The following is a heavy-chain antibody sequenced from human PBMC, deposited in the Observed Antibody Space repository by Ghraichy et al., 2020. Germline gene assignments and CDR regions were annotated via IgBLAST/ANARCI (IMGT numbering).Heavy chain of an antibody. V-gene: IGHV3-74*01. D-gene: IGHD2-2*01. CDR2: INSDGSST. CDR3: ARGDYCSSTSCPYYYAMDV. CDR1: GFTFSTYW. Sequence: GESLNISCAASGFTFSTYWIHWVRQAPGKGLVWVSRINSDGSSTTYADSVKGRFTISRDNAKNTLYLQMNSLRAEDTAVYYCARGDYCSSTSCPYYYAMDVWGQGTTVTVSS. J-gene: IGHJ6*02.